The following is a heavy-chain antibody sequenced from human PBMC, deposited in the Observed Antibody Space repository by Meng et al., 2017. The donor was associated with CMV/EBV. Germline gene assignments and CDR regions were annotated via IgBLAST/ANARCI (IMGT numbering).Heavy chain of an antibody. D-gene: IGHD1-26*01. V-gene: IGHV5-51*01. CDR2: IYPGDSDT. J-gene: IGHJ6*02. Sequence: GASLKISCKGSGYSFTSYWIGWVRQRPGKGLEWMGIIYPGDSDTRYSPSFQGQVTISADKSISTAYLQWSRLKASDTAMYYCARYSGSYSAVYYGMDVWGQGTTVTVSS. CDR1: GYSFTSYW. CDR3: ARYSGSYSAVYYGMDV.